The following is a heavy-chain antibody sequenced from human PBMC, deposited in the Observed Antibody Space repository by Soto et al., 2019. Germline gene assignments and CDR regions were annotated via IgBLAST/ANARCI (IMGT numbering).Heavy chain of an antibody. CDR1: GGTFNSYT. CDR3: ARGEYYDFWSGYETFDY. J-gene: IGHJ4*02. V-gene: IGHV1-69*02. D-gene: IGHD3-3*01. Sequence: ASVKVSCKASGGTFNSYTISWVRQAPGQGLEWMGRIIPILGIANYAQKFQGRVTITADKSTSTAYMELSSLRSEDTAVYYCARGEYYDFWSGYETFDYWGQGTLVTVSS. CDR2: IIPILGIA.